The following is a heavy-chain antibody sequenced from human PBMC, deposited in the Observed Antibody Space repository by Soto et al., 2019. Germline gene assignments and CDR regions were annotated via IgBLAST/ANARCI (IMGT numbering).Heavy chain of an antibody. Sequence: GGSLRLSCAASGFIFRNNGMSWVRQAPGKGLEWVSAISGSGDNIYYADSVKGRFTIFRDNSKNTLYLQMNSLRAEDTAVYYCAKPPHISSCGYYYFDYWGQGTLVTVSS. CDR3: AKPPHISSCGYYYFDY. V-gene: IGHV3-23*01. CDR1: GFIFRNNG. CDR2: ISGSGDNI. J-gene: IGHJ4*02. D-gene: IGHD3-22*01.